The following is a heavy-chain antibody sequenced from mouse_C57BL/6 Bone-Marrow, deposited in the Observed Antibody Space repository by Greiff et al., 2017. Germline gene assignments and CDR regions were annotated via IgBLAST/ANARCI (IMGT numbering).Heavy chain of an antibody. CDR2: ISSGGSYT. CDR1: GFTFSSYG. V-gene: IGHV5-6*01. Sequence: EVTLVESGGDLVKPGGSLKLSCAASGFTFSSYGMSWVRQTPDKRLEWVATISSGGSYTYSPDSVKGRFTISRDHAKNTLYLQMSSRKSEDTAMYYCARGVLGYYFDYWGQGTTLTVSS. J-gene: IGHJ2*01. D-gene: IGHD4-1*01. CDR3: ARGVLGYYFDY.